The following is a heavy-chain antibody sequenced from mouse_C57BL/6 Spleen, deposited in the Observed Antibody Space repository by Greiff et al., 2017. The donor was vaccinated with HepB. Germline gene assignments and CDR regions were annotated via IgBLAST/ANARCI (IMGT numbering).Heavy chain of an antibody. J-gene: IGHJ2*01. V-gene: IGHV5-17*01. CDR3: ARLYYGYDGALDY. D-gene: IGHD2-2*01. CDR1: GFTFSDYG. CDR2: ISSGSSTI. Sequence: EVQVVESGGGLVKPGGSLKLSCAASGFTFSDYGMHWVRQAPEKGLEWVAYISSGSSTIYYADTVKGRFTISRDNAKNTLFLQMTSLRSEDTAMYYCARLYYGYDGALDYWGQGTTLTVSS.